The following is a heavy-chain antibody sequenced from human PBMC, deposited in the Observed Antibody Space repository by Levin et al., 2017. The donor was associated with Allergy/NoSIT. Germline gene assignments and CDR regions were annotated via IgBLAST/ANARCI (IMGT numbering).Heavy chain of an antibody. CDR2: ISSSGSTI. V-gene: IGHV3-11*01. Sequence: SCAASGFTFSDYYMSWIRQAPGKGLEWGSYISSSGSTIYYADSVKGRFTISRDNAKNSLYLQMNSLRAEDTAVYYCASGGGYCSGGSCYAIDYWGQGTLVTVSS. CDR1: GFTFSDYY. J-gene: IGHJ4*02. D-gene: IGHD2-15*01. CDR3: ASGGGYCSGGSCYAIDY.